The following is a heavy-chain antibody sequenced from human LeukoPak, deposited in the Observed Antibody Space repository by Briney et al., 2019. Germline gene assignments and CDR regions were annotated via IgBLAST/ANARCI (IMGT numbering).Heavy chain of an antibody. CDR1: GFTFSSYA. Sequence: GGSLRLSCAASGFTFSSYAMNWVRQAPGKGLEWVSSISSSSSYIYYADSVKGRFTISRDNAKNSLYLQMNSLRAEDTAVYYCARVRVVGATGGFDYWGQGTLVTVSS. V-gene: IGHV3-21*01. D-gene: IGHD1-26*01. CDR3: ARVRVVGATGGFDY. J-gene: IGHJ4*02. CDR2: ISSSSSYI.